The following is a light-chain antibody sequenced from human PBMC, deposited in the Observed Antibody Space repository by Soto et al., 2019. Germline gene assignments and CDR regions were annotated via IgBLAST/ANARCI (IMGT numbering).Light chain of an antibody. CDR2: DVS. CDR1: SNDIGSYNY. V-gene: IGLV2-14*01. CDR3: SSYTSSSYTSSTTLYV. J-gene: IGLJ1*01. Sequence: QSALTQPASVSVSPGQSITISCTGTSNDIGSYNYVSWYQQYPGKAPKLMIFDVSNRPSGVSNRFSGSKSGNTASLTISGLQAEDEADYYCSSYTSSSYTSSTTLYVFGTGTKVTVL.